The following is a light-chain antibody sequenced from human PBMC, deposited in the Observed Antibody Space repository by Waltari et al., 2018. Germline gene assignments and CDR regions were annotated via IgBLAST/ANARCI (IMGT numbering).Light chain of an antibody. V-gene: IGLV5-45*02. Sequence: QAVLTQPSSLSASPGASASLTCTLRSGINVANYRIHWYQQKPVSPPQYLLRYKSGSDKQQGSGVPCRFSGSKDASANSGILLISGLQSEDEADYYCMIWHSSTWVFGGGTKLTVL. CDR2: YKSGSDK. CDR1: SGINVANYR. J-gene: IGLJ3*02. CDR3: MIWHSSTWV.